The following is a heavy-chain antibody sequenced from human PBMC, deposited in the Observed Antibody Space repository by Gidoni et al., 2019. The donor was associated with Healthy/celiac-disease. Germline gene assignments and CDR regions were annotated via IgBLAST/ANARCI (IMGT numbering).Heavy chain of an antibody. J-gene: IGHJ3*02. CDR3: ARDRTPLLRYFDWSDAFDI. V-gene: IGHV1-46*01. CDR2: INPSGGST. Sequence: QVQLVQSGAEVKKPGASVKVSCKASGYTFTSSYMHWVRQAPGQGLEWMGIINPSGGSTSYAQKFQGRVTMTRDTSTSTVYMELSSLRSEDTAVYYCARDRTPLLRYFDWSDAFDIWGQGTMVTVSS. CDR1: GYTFTSSY. D-gene: IGHD3-9*01.